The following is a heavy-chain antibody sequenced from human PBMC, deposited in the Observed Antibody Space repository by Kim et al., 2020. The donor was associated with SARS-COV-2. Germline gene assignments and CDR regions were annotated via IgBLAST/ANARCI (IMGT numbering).Heavy chain of an antibody. V-gene: IGHV4-59*13. J-gene: IGHJ5*02. CDR2: IYYSGST. D-gene: IGHD6-6*01. CDR1: GGSISSYY. CDR3: AAGGPGIAARPNWFDP. Sequence: SETLSLTCTVSGGSISSYYWSWIRQPPGKGLEWIGYIYYSGSTNYNPSLKSRVTISVDTSKNQFSLKLSSVTAADTAVYYCAAGGPGIAARPNWFDPWGQGTLVTVSS.